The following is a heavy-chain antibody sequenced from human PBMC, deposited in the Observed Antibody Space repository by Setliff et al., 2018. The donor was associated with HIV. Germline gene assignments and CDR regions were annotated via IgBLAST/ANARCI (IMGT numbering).Heavy chain of an antibody. CDR1: GFSFTDAS. Sequence: PGGSLTPPCAASGFSFTDASMHGVRQAPGKGLEWVGRIKSNSDGGTTDYAAPVKGRFTISRDDSKNTLYLQMNSLKTEDTAVYYCTTEVRYYDSSGPDYWGRGTLVTVSS. V-gene: IGHV3-15*01. CDR2: IKSNSDGGTT. J-gene: IGHJ4*02. D-gene: IGHD3-22*01. CDR3: TTEVRYYDSSGPDY.